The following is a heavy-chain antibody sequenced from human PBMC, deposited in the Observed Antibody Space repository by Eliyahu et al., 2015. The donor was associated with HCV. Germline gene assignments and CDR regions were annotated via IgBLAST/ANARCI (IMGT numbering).Heavy chain of an antibody. CDR1: GFTFSSYA. CDR3: ARALGSSLGNGMDV. D-gene: IGHD6-13*01. Sequence: QVQLVESGGGVVQPGRSLRLSCAASGFTFSSYAMHWVRQAPGKGLEWVAVISYDGSNKYYADSVKGRFTISRDNSKNTLYLQMNSLRAEDTAVYYCARALGSSLGNGMDVWGQGTTVTVSS. J-gene: IGHJ6*02. V-gene: IGHV3-30*04. CDR2: ISYDGSNK.